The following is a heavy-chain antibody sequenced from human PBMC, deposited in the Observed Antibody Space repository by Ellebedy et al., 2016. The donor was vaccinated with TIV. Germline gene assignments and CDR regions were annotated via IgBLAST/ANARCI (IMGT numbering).Heavy chain of an antibody. V-gene: IGHV4-34*01. CDR1: GGSFSGYY. D-gene: IGHD6-6*01. CDR2: INHSGST. CDR3: ARVIGIAARSIGWFNP. J-gene: IGHJ5*02. Sequence: SETLSLXXAVYGGSFSGYYWSWIRQPPGKGLEWIGEINHSGSTNYNPSLKSRVTISVDTSKNQFSLKLSSVTAADTAVYYCARVIGIAARSIGWFNPWGQGTLVTVSS.